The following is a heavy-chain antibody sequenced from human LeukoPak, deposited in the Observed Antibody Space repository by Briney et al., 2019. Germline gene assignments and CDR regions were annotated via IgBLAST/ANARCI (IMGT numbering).Heavy chain of an antibody. J-gene: IGHJ5*02. CDR3: AKPGIAAASTSPNWFDP. CDR1: GFTFSSYG. Sequence: GRSLRLSCAASGFTFSSYGMRWVRQAPGKGLEWVAVISYDGSNKYYADSLKGRFTISRDNSKNTLYLQMNSLRAEDTAVYYCAKPGIAAASTSPNWFDPWGQGTLVTVSS. V-gene: IGHV3-30*18. D-gene: IGHD6-13*01. CDR2: ISYDGSNK.